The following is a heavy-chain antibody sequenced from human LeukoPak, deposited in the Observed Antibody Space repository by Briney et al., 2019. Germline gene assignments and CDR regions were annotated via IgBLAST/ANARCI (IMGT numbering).Heavy chain of an antibody. J-gene: IGHJ5*02. V-gene: IGHV1-2*02. CDR2: INPNSGGT. CDR3: ARDNHGFDP. Sequence: ASVKVSCKASGYTFTGYYMHWVRPAPGQGLEWMGWINPNSGGTNYAQKFQGRVTMTRDTSISTAYMELSRLRSDDTAAYYCARDNHGFDPWGQGTLVTVSS. CDR1: GYTFTGYY.